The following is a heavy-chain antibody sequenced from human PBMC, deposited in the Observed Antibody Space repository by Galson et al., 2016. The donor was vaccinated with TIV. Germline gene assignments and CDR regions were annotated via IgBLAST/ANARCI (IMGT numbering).Heavy chain of an antibody. J-gene: IGHJ4*02. CDR1: GFTFSAYG. D-gene: IGHD5-18*01. CDR3: AKDQVQTTPMALIDS. CDR2: ISYDGDDQ. Sequence: SLRLSCAASGFTFSAYGMYWVRQAPGKGLEWVTFISYDGDDQNYAASVKGRFTVSRDNSKNTLNLQMRSLKPEDTAVYYCAKDQVQTTPMALIDSWGQGTLVTVSS. V-gene: IGHV3-30*18.